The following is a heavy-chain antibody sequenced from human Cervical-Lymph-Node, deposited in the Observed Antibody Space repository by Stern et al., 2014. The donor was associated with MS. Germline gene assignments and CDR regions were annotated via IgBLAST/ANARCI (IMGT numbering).Heavy chain of an antibody. Sequence: VQLVQSGGTLVQPGRSLRLSCAASGFSFDDYAMYWVRQPPGKGLEWVSGITWSTGSTGYADSVKGRFTISRDNAKNSLYLQMNSLRAEDTALYYCTRKAKWGSLLFDYWGQGTLVTVSS. CDR2: ITWSTGST. CDR1: GFSFDDYA. D-gene: IGHD1-26*01. CDR3: TRKAKWGSLLFDY. J-gene: IGHJ4*02. V-gene: IGHV3-9*01.